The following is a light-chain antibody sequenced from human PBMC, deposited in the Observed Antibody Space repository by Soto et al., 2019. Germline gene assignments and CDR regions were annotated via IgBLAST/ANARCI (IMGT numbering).Light chain of an antibody. Sequence: EIVLTQSPGTLSLSPGERATLSCRASQSVSSSYLAWYQQKPGQAPRLLIYGASSRATGIPDRFSGSWSGTDFTITISRLEPEDFAVYYCQQYGSSPMYTFGQGTKLEIK. V-gene: IGKV3-20*01. CDR1: QSVSSSY. CDR3: QQYGSSPMYT. J-gene: IGKJ2*01. CDR2: GAS.